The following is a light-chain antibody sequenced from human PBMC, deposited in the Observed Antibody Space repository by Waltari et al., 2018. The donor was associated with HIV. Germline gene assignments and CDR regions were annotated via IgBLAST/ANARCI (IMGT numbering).Light chain of an antibody. V-gene: IGLV2-14*01. J-gene: IGLJ3*02. CDR3: SSYARGGSLL. Sequence: QSALTQPASVSGSPGQSITISCIGTARDIAICNSISWFPHPPYSAPEPVIFAANGRPSGIPFRFAGSKSGKTASLTISGLQADDEGVYYCSSYARGGSLLFGGGTTVTVL. CDR2: AAN. CDR1: ARDIAICNS.